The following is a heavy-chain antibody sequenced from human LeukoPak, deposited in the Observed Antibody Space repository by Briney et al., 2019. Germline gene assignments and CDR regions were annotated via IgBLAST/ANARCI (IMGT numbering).Heavy chain of an antibody. CDR1: GGSFSGYY. D-gene: IGHD3-22*01. CDR2: INHSGST. Sequence: SETLSLTCAVYGGSFSGYYWSRIRQPPGKGLEWIGEINHSGSTNYNPSLKSRVTISVDTSKNQFSLKLSSVTAADTAVYYCARRDYYDSSGYPNWFDPWGQGTLVTVSS. J-gene: IGHJ5*02. CDR3: ARRDYYDSSGYPNWFDP. V-gene: IGHV4-34*01.